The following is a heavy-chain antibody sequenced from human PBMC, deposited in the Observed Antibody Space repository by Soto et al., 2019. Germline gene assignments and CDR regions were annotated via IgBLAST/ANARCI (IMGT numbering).Heavy chain of an antibody. CDR3: ARVGDTAMDQKYYFEY. CDR1: GFTFSSYA. J-gene: IGHJ4*02. V-gene: IGHV3-30-3*01. Sequence: QVQLVESGGGVVQPGRSLRLSCAASGFTFSSYAMHWVRQAPGKGLEWVAVISYDGSNKYYADSVKGRFTISRDNSKNTVYLQMNRLRAEDTAVYYCARVGDTAMDQKYYFEYLGQGTLVTVSS. CDR2: ISYDGSNK. D-gene: IGHD5-18*01.